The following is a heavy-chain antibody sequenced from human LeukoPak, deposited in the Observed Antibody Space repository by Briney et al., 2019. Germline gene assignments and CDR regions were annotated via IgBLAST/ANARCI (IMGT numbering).Heavy chain of an antibody. V-gene: IGHV3-30*18. CDR3: AKGTHYYDSSGYWGAFDI. D-gene: IGHD3-22*01. CDR2: ISYDGGNK. CDR1: GFTFSSND. Sequence: PGGSLRLSCAASGFTFSSNDIHWVRQAPGKGLEWVVVISYDGGNKYYADSVKGRLAISRDNSKNTLYLQMNSLRAEDTALYYCAKGTHYYDSSGYWGAFDIWGQGTMVTVSS. J-gene: IGHJ3*02.